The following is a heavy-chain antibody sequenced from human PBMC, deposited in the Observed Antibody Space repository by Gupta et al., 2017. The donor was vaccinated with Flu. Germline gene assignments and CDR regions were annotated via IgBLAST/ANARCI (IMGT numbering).Heavy chain of an antibody. D-gene: IGHD3-16*02. CDR1: GGSFSGYY. Sequence: QVQLQQWGAGLLKPSETLSLTCAVYGGSFSGYYWSWIRQPPGKGLEWIGEINHSGSTNYNPSLKSRVTISVDTSKNQCSLKLSSVTAAETAVYYCARARGGSYRYRHYFDYWGQGTLVTVSS. CDR3: ARARGGSYRYRHYFDY. V-gene: IGHV4-34*01. J-gene: IGHJ4*02. CDR2: INHSGST.